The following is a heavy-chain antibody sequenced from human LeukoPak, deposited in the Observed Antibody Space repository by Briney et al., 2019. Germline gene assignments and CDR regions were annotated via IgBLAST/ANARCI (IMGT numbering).Heavy chain of an antibody. D-gene: IGHD3-22*01. V-gene: IGHV1-69*06. CDR1: GYTFTGYY. J-gene: IGHJ4*02. Sequence: VKVSCKASGYTFTGYYMHWVRQAPGQGLEWMGGIIPIFGTANYAQKFQGRVTITADKSTSTAYMELSSLRSEDTAVYYCARAGYYYDSSGYYPIDYWGQGTLVTVSS. CDR2: IIPIFGTA. CDR3: ARAGYYYDSSGYYPIDY.